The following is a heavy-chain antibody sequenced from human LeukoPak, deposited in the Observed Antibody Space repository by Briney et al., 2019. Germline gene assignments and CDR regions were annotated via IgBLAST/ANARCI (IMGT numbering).Heavy chain of an antibody. J-gene: IGHJ4*02. Sequence: ASVKVSCKTAGYTFANNDNNWVRQGTGPGLEWMGWMNIDSGNTGYGQKFQGRVVMTTNISIKTAYMELRGLRSEDTAIYYCARGAPVAISGPGFDQYFEYWGQGTVVAVSS. CDR2: MNIDSGNT. CDR3: ARGAPVAISGPGFDQYFEY. CDR1: GYTFANND. D-gene: IGHD3-3*01. V-gene: IGHV1-8*01.